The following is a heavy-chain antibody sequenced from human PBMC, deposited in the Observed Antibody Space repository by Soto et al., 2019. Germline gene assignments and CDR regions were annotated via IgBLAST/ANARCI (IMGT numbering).Heavy chain of an antibody. V-gene: IGHV3-74*01. Sequence: AGSLRLSCAASGFTFSSYWMHWVRQAPGEGLVWVSRITSDGSSPVYADSVKGRFTMSRDDSLYLQMDSLRVEDTAMYYCAKGHRNSGWYFGAFEIWGQGTMVTVSS. CDR1: GFTFSSYW. CDR2: ITSDGSSP. J-gene: IGHJ3*02. CDR3: AKGHRNSGWYFGAFEI. D-gene: IGHD6-13*01.